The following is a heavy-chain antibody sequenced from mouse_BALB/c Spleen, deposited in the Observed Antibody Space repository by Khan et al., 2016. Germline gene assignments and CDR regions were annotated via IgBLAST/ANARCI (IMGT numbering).Heavy chain of an antibody. J-gene: IGHJ3*01. CDR3: ADYWVAY. D-gene: IGHD2-4*01. CDR2: ISYSGST. Sequence: VQLQESGPGLVKPSQSLSLTCTVTGYSITSDYAWNWIRQFPGNKLEWMGYISYSGSTSYNPSLKSRISITRDTSKNQFFLQLNSVTTEDTATYYCADYWVAYWGQGTLVTVSA. CDR1: GYSITSDYA. V-gene: IGHV3-2*02.